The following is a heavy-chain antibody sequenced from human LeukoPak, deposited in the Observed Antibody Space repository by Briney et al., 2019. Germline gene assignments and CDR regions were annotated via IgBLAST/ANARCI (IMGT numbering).Heavy chain of an antibody. CDR3: ARIVSGGYSLFYSDY. D-gene: IGHD5-18*01. J-gene: IGHJ4*02. Sequence: TPSETLSLTCTVSGDSISSYYWSWIRQPPGKGLEWLGYIYHSGSTNYNPSLKSRVTISVDTSRNQFSLKLSSVTAADTAVFYCARIVSGGYSLFYSDYWGQGTLVTVSS. CDR1: GDSISSYY. V-gene: IGHV4-59*12. CDR2: IYHSGST.